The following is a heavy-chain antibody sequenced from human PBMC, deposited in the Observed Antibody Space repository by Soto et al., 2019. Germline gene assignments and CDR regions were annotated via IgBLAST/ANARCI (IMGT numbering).Heavy chain of an antibody. CDR1: GGTFSSYT. CDR2: IIPILGIA. CDR3: ARGYYDSSGYYGYFQH. V-gene: IGHV1-69*02. Sequence: SEKVSCKASGGTFSSYTISWVRQAPGQGLEWMGRIIPILGIANYAQKFQGRVTITADKSTSTAYMELSSLRSEDTAVYYCARGYYDSSGYYGYFQHWGQGTLVTV. J-gene: IGHJ1*01. D-gene: IGHD3-22*01.